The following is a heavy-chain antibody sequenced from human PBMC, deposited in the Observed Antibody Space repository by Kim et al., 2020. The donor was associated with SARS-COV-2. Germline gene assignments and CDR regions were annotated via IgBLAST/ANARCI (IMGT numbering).Heavy chain of an antibody. CDR3: ARRDSYGYEYYFDY. V-gene: IGHV3-21*01. J-gene: IGHJ4*02. Sequence: AGSVKGRFTSSRDNAQNSLYLQMNSLRAEDTAVYYCARRDSYGYEYYFDYWGQGTLVTVSS. D-gene: IGHD5-18*01.